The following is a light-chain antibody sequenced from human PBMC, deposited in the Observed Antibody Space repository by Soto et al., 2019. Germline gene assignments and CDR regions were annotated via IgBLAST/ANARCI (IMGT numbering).Light chain of an antibody. CDR3: QPYNRYPYT. V-gene: IGKV1-5*03. CDR1: QSFNTW. CDR2: KTS. J-gene: IGKJ2*01. Sequence: DVQMTQSPSSLSPSVGDRVTITCRASQSFNTWLAWYQQKPGKAPKLLIYKTSILESGVPSRFSGSGSGTEFTLTLSRLQPEDSATYYCQPYNRYPYTFGQGTKLEIK.